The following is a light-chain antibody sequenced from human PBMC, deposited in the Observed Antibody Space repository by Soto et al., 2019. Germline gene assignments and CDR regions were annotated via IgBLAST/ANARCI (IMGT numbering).Light chain of an antibody. CDR3: CSYAGSYTYVV. V-gene: IGLV2-8*01. J-gene: IGLJ2*01. CDR2: EVR. CDR1: SSDVGGYNY. Sequence: QSVLTQPPSASGSPGQSVTISCTGTSSDVGGYNYVSWYQQHPGKAPKLIIYEVRERPSGVPDRFSGSKSGNTASLTVSGLQAEDEADYYCCSYAGSYTYVVFGGGTKLTVL.